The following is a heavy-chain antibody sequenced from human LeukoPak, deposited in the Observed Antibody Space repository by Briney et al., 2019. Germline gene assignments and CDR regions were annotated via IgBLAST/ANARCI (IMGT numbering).Heavy chain of an antibody. J-gene: IGHJ6*04. D-gene: IGHD3-3*01. CDR3: AREAYYDFWSGYLDV. Sequence: PSETLSLTCAVYGGSFSGYYWSWIRQPPGKGLEWIGEINHSGSTNYNPSLKSRVTISVDTSKNQFSLKLSSVTAADTAVYYCAREAYYDFWSGYLDVWGKGTTVTVSS. CDR2: INHSGST. CDR1: GGSFSGYY. V-gene: IGHV4-34*01.